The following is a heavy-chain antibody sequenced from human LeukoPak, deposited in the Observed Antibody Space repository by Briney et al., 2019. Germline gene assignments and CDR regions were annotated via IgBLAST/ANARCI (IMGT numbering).Heavy chain of an antibody. J-gene: IGHJ4*01. CDR2: IYYGGST. Sequence: SETLSLTCSVSGYSISSGYYWGWIRQPPGKGLEWIGSIYYGGSTYYNPSLKSRVTISVDTSKNQFSLIVRSVTAADTAIYYCATKAREAPEWGQGTLVTVSS. V-gene: IGHV4-38-2*02. CDR3: ATKAREAPE. CDR1: GYSISSGYY. D-gene: IGHD1/OR15-1a*01.